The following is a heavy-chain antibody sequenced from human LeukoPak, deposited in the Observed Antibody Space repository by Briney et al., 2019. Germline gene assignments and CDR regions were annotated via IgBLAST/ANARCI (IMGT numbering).Heavy chain of an antibody. D-gene: IGHD3-10*01. CDR1: GFTFSSYA. CDR3: ARDSYASGRPLHTFNV. J-gene: IGHJ3*01. CDR2: ISGDGAST. V-gene: IGHV3-23*01. Sequence: GGSLRLSCAASGFTFSSYAMSWVRQAPGKGLEWVSGISGDGASTHYAESLKGQFTISRDNSQNTLFLQMNSLRVEDTAIYYCARDSYASGRPLHTFNVWGQGTMVTVSS.